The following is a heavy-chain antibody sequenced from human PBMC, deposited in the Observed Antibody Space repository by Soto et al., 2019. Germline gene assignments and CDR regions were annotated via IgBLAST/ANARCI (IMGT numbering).Heavy chain of an antibody. Sequence: ASVKVSCKASGYTFTSYAMHWVRQAPGQRLEWMGWINAGNGNTKYSQKFQGRVTITRDTSASTAYMELSSLRSEDTAVYYCARDRATAPSPSVYYYYMDVWGKGTTVTVSS. CDR1: GYTFTSYA. J-gene: IGHJ6*03. CDR3: ARDRATAPSPSVYYYYMDV. V-gene: IGHV1-3*01. CDR2: INAGNGNT. D-gene: IGHD4-4*01.